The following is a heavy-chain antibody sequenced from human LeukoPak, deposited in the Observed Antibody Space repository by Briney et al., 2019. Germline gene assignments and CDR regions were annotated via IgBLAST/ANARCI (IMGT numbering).Heavy chain of an antibody. V-gene: IGHV4-34*01. Sequence: NPSETLSLTCAVYGGSFSGYYWSWIRQPPGKGLEWIGEINHSGSTNYNPSLKSRVTISVDTSKNQFSLKLSSVTAADTALYYCARLSSTPLDYWGQGTLVTVSS. CDR3: ARLSSTPLDY. D-gene: IGHD2-2*01. J-gene: IGHJ4*02. CDR2: INHSGST. CDR1: GGSFSGYY.